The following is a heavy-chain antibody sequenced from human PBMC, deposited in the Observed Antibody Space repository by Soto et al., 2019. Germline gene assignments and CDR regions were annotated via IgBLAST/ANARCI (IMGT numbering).Heavy chain of an antibody. Sequence: GESLRLSCAASGFTFSSYGMHWVRQAPGKGLEWVAVISYDGSNKYYADSVKGRFTISRDNSKNTLYLQMNSLRAEDTAVYYCAKDVGGSYYSRFDPWGQGTLVTVSS. CDR2: ISYDGSNK. V-gene: IGHV3-30*18. CDR3: AKDVGGSYYSRFDP. CDR1: GFTFSSYG. J-gene: IGHJ5*02. D-gene: IGHD1-26*01.